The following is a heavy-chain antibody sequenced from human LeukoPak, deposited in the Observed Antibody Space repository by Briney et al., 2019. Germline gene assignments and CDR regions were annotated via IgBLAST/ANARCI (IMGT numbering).Heavy chain of an antibody. CDR3: ARAGEGRGCDSFDY. Sequence: SETLSLTCTVSGGSISSYYWSWIRQPPGKGLEWIGYIYYSGSTNYNPSLKSRVTISVDTSKNQFSLKLSSVTAADTAVYYCARAGEGRGCDSFDYWGQGTLVTVSS. V-gene: IGHV4-59*01. D-gene: IGHD5-12*01. J-gene: IGHJ4*02. CDR1: GGSISSYY. CDR2: IYYSGST.